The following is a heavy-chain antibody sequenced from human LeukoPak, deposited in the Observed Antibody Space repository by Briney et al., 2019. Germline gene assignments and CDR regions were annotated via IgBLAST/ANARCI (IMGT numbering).Heavy chain of an antibody. Sequence: SETLSLTCAVYGVSFSNNYWNWIRQAPGKGLEWIGEINHDGSTNFNPSLKSRVTISLDTSKNQFSLRLSSVTAADTAMYYCTRGFLGLNGGVWGQGTTVTVSS. V-gene: IGHV4-34*01. CDR1: GVSFSNNY. D-gene: IGHD1-26*01. CDR3: TRGFLGLNGGV. J-gene: IGHJ6*02. CDR2: INHDGST.